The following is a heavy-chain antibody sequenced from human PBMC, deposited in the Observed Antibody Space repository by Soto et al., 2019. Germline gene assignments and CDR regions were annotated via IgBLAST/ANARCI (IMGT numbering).Heavy chain of an antibody. V-gene: IGHV4-59*12. D-gene: IGHD6-13*01. Sequence: SETLSLTCTVSGDSISSYYWSWIRQPPGKGLEWIGYIYYSGSTNYSPSFQGHVTISADKSISTAYLQWSSLKASDTAMYYCARLQAAAGDNDLTFDYWGQGTLVTVSS. CDR3: ARLQAAAGDNDLTFDY. J-gene: IGHJ4*02. CDR2: IYYSGST. CDR1: GDSISSYY.